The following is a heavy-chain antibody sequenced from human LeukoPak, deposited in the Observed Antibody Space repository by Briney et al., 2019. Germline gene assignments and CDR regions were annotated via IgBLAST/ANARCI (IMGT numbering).Heavy chain of an antibody. V-gene: IGHV1-2*02. Sequence: VASVKVSCKTSGYTFSDYYLHWVRQAPGQGLEWMGWISPSSGGTKYVQKFQGRVTMTRDTSISTGYMELSRLRSDDTAVYYCARPIRGSYVEDAFDMWGQGTMVTVSA. J-gene: IGHJ3*02. CDR1: GYTFSDYY. CDR3: ARPIRGSYVEDAFDM. CDR2: ISPSSGGT. D-gene: IGHD1-26*01.